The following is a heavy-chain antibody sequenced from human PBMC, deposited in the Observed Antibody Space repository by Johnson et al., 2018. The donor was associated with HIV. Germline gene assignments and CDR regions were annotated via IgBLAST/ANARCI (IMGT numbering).Heavy chain of an antibody. V-gene: IGHV3-30*02. CDR2: IQYDGSNK. CDR3: ARGAYYDILTGYSDAFDI. Sequence: QVQLVESGGGVVQPGGSLRLSCAASGFTFSSYGMHWVRQAPGKGLEWVAFIQYDGSNKYYADSVKGRFTISRDNSKNTLYLQMHSLRAEDTAVYYCARGAYYDILTGYSDAFDIWGQGTMVTVSS. J-gene: IGHJ3*02. D-gene: IGHD3-9*01. CDR1: GFTFSSYG.